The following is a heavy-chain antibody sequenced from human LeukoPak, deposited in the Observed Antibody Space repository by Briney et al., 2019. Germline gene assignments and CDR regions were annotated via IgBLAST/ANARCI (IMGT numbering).Heavy chain of an antibody. CDR3: ATSPGPFDY. V-gene: IGHV3-66*01. CDR1: GFTFSTYR. Sequence: GGSLRLSCAASGFTFSTYRMNWVRQAPGKGLEWVSVIYSGGSTYYADSVKGRFTISRDNSKNTLYLQMNSLRAEDTAVYYCATSPGPFDYWGQGTLVTVSS. CDR2: IYSGGST. J-gene: IGHJ4*02.